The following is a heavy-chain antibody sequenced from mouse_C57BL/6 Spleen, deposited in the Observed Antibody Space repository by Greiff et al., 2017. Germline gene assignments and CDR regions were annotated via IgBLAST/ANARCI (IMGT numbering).Heavy chain of an antibody. Sequence: QVQLQQPGAELVKPGASVKMSCKASGYTFTSYWITWVKQRPGQGLAWIGDIYPGRGSTNYNEKFKSKATLTVDTSSSTAYLQLRSLTSADSAVYYCARDSSIPLLAMDYWGQGTSVTVSS. J-gene: IGHJ4*01. D-gene: IGHD1-1*01. CDR1: GYTFTSYW. V-gene: IGHV1-55*01. CDR2: IYPGRGST. CDR3: ARDSSIPLLAMDY.